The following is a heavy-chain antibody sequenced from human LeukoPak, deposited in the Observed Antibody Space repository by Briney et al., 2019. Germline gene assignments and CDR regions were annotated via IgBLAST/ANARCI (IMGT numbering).Heavy chain of an antibody. CDR3: ARAGVRGVTKSGFDP. CDR2: IYYSGST. D-gene: IGHD3-10*01. J-gene: IGHJ5*02. CDR1: GGSISSGGYY. V-gene: IGHV4-31*03. Sequence: PSQTLSLTRTVSGGSISSGGYYWSWIRQHPGKGLEWIGYIYYSGSTYYNPSLKSRVTISVDTSKNQFSLKLSSVTAADTAVYYCARAGVRGVTKSGFDPWGQGTLVTVSS.